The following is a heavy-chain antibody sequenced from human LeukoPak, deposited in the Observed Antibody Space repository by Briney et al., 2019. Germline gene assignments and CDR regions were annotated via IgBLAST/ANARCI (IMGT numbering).Heavy chain of an antibody. D-gene: IGHD6-19*01. J-gene: IGHJ3*02. V-gene: IGHV1-69*06. CDR1: GGTFSNYA. CDR2: IIPIFGTA. Sequence: SVTVSCKASGGTFSNYAISWVRQAPGQGLEWMGGIIPIFGTANYAQKFQGRVTITADKSTSTAYMELSSLRSEDTAVYYCARAPDYSSGWDDAFDIWGQGTMVTVSS. CDR3: ARAPDYSSGWDDAFDI.